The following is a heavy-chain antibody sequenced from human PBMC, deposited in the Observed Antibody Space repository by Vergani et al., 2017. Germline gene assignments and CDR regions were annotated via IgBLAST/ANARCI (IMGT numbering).Heavy chain of an antibody. Sequence: EVQLLESGGGLVQPGGSLRLSCAASGFTFSSYAMSWVRQAPGKGLEWVSAISGSGGSTYYADSVKGRFPISRDNSKNTLYLQMNSLRAEDTSVYYCAKVVRWCGELCYFDYWGQGTLVTVSS. D-gene: IGHD3-10*01. V-gene: IGHV3-23*01. CDR1: GFTFSSYA. CDR3: AKVVRWCGELCYFDY. CDR2: ISGSGGST. J-gene: IGHJ4*02.